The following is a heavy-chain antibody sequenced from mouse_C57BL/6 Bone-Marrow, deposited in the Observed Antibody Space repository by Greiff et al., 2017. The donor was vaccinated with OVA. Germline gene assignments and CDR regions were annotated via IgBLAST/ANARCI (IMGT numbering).Heavy chain of an antibody. CDR2: IDPSESYT. CDR1: GYTFTSYW. CDR3: ARRGSFAY. Sequence: VQLQQPGAELVRPGTSVKLSCKASGYTFTSYWMHWVKQRHGQGLELIGVIDPSESYTNYNQKFKGKATLTVDTSSSTAYMQLSSLTSEDSAVYYCARRGSFAYWGQGTLVTVSA. J-gene: IGHJ3*01. V-gene: IGHV1-59*01.